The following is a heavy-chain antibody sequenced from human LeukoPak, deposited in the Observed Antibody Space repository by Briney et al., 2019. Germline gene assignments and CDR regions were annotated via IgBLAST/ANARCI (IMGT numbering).Heavy chain of an antibody. D-gene: IGHD4-17*01. Sequence: SETLSLTCTVSGGSISSYYWSWIRQPPGKGLEWIGYIYYSGSTNYNPSLKSRVTISVDTSKNQFSLKLSSVTAADTAVYYCARAHHSYGDYVVPYYYYGMDVWGQGTTVTVSS. CDR1: GGSISSYY. J-gene: IGHJ6*02. CDR3: ARAHHSYGDYVVPYYYYGMDV. CDR2: IYYSGST. V-gene: IGHV4-59*01.